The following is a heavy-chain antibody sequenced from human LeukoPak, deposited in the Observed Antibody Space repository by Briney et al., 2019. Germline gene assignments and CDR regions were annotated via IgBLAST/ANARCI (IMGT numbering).Heavy chain of an antibody. CDR1: GFIFNNYA. CDR3: TTYRSGHY. V-gene: IGHV3-73*01. CDR2: ITTKRSNYAT. Sequence: GSLRLSCAASGFIFNNYAMDWVRQASGKGLEWVGRITTKRSNYATAYTASVKGRFTISRHDSENTAYLQMNSLKTEDTALYYCTTYRSGHYWGEGTLVTVSS. J-gene: IGHJ4*02. D-gene: IGHD6-19*01.